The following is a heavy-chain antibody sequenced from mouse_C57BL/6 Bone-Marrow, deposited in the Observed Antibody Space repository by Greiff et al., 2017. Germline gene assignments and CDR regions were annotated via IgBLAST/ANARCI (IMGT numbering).Heavy chain of an antibody. CDR1: GFTFSSYA. V-gene: IGHV5-9-1*02. CDR3: TRVGYDYDEGYFDV. CDR2: ISSGGDYI. J-gene: IGHJ1*03. D-gene: IGHD2-4*01. Sequence: EVQVVESGEGLVKPGGSLKLSCAASGFTFSSYAMSWVRQTPEKRLEWVAYISSGGDYIYYADTVKGRFTISRDNARNTLYLQMSSLKSEDTAMYYCTRVGYDYDEGYFDVWGTGTTVTVSS.